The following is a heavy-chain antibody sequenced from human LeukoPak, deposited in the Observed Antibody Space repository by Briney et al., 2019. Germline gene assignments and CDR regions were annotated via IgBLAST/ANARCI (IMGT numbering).Heavy chain of an antibody. CDR3: ARTLPTLHLPDIVVVPAAPFDP. V-gene: IGHV1-46*01. D-gene: IGHD2-2*01. CDR1: GYTFTSYY. CDR2: INPSGGST. Sequence: ASVKVSCKASGYTFTSYYMHWVRQAPGQGLECMGIINPSGGSTSYAQKFQGRVTMTRDTSTSTVYMELSSLRSEDTAVYYCARTLPTLHLPDIVVVPAAPFDPWGQGTLVTVSS. J-gene: IGHJ5*02.